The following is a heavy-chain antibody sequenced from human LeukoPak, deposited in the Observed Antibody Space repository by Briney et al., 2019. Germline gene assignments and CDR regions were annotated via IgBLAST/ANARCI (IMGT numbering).Heavy chain of an antibody. CDR3: ARYSSGYYGAFDI. J-gene: IGHJ3*02. D-gene: IGHD3-22*01. Sequence: PSETLSLTCTVSGGSISSYYWSWIRQPPGKGLEWIGYIYYSGSTNYNPSLKSRVTISVDRSKNQFSLKLSSVTAADTAVYYCARYSSGYYGAFDIWGQGTMVTVSS. CDR2: IYYSGST. CDR1: GGSISSYY. V-gene: IGHV4-59*12.